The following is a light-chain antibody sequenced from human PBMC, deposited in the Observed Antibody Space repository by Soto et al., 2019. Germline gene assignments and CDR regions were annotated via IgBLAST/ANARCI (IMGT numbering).Light chain of an antibody. CDR2: LNIDGSH. CDR3: QTWVTGIVV. CDR1: SGHSSYA. Sequence: QAVLTQSPSASASLGPPVKLTCTLSSGHSSYAIAWHQQQPEKGPRYLMNLNIDGSHSKGDGIPDRFSGSSSGAERYLTISSLQSEDEADYYCQTWVTGIVVFGGGTKLTVL. J-gene: IGLJ2*01. V-gene: IGLV4-69*01.